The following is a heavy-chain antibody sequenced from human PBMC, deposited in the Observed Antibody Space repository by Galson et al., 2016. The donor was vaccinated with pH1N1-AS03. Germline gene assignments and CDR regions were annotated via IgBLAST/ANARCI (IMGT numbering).Heavy chain of an antibody. D-gene: IGHD4-17*01. CDR1: GDSVSSDSAA. CDR2: TYYRSRWYN. CDR3: VRDFYGDVFGY. V-gene: IGHV6-1*01. Sequence: CAISGDSVSSDSAAWNWIRQSPSRGLEWLGRTYYRSRWYNDCAPSLSSRVSFTADTSKNQFSLHLTSVTPEDSATYFCVRDFYGDVFGYWGQGTLVTVSS. J-gene: IGHJ4*02.